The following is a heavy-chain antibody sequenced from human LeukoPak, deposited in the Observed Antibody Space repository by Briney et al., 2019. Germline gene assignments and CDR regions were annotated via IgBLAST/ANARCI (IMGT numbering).Heavy chain of an antibody. CDR3: ARSLATSYYYMDV. J-gene: IGHJ6*03. V-gene: IGHV3-30*04. CDR1: GFTFSNYA. CDR2: ISHDGSNK. D-gene: IGHD5-12*01. Sequence: PGGSLRLSCAASGFTFSNYAMHWVRQAPGKGLEWVAVISHDGSNKFYADSVKGRFTISRDNSKNTLHLQMNSLRAEDTAVYYCARSLATSYYYMDVWGKGTTVTVSS.